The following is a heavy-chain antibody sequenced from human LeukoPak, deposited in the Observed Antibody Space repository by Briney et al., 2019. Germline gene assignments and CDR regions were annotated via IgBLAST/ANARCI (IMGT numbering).Heavy chain of an antibody. V-gene: IGHV4-61*01. CDR1: GGSISSSNYY. CDR2: IYYGGST. J-gene: IGHJ4*02. Sequence: PSETLSLTCIVSGGSISSSNYYWNWIRQPPGKGLEWIGFIYYGGSTNYSPSLKSRVTISVDTSKNQLSLNLSSVTAADTAVYYCARQPSGEYYFDYWGQGTLVTVSS. D-gene: IGHD1-14*01. CDR3: ARQPSGEYYFDY.